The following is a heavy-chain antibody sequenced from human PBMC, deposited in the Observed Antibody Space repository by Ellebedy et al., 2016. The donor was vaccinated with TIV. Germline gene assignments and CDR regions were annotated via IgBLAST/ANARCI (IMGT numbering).Heavy chain of an antibody. D-gene: IGHD4-17*01. Sequence: GGSLRLXXAASGFSFSDYNMSWIRQVPGKALEWISYISRRGTPIYYADSVKGRFTISRDNAKISLFLHMNFLRAGDTAVYYCARDPTTDYGDYNWFDPWGPGTLVTVSA. CDR3: ARDPTTDYGDYNWFDP. J-gene: IGHJ5*02. CDR1: GFSFSDYN. V-gene: IGHV3-11*01. CDR2: ISRRGTPI.